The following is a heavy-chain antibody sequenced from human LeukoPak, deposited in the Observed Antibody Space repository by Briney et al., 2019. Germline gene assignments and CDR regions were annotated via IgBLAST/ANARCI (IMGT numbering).Heavy chain of an antibody. V-gene: IGHV4-61*10. CDR3: ARDRRGGSSLDY. CDR1: GGSISSDTYF. Sequence: SETLSLTCTVSGGSISSDTYFWSWIRQPAGKGLEWIGEINHSGSTNYNPSLKSRVTISVDTSKNQFSLKLSSVTAADTAVYYCARDRRGGSSLDYWGQGTLVTVSS. J-gene: IGHJ4*02. D-gene: IGHD6-6*01. CDR2: INHSGST.